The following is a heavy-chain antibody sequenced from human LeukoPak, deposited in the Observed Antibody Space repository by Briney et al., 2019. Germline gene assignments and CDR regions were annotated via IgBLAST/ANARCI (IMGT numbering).Heavy chain of an antibody. CDR1: GGTFSSYA. V-gene: IGHV1-69*13. Sequence: SVKVSCKASGGTFSSYAISWVRQAPGQGLEWMGGIIPIFGTANYAQKFQGRVTITADESTSTAYMELSSLRSEDTAVYYCAGTFGTVKLDCSSTSCPQTIPYYYYMDVWGKGTTVTVSS. D-gene: IGHD2-2*01. CDR2: IIPIFGTA. J-gene: IGHJ6*03. CDR3: AGTFGTVKLDCSSTSCPQTIPYYYYMDV.